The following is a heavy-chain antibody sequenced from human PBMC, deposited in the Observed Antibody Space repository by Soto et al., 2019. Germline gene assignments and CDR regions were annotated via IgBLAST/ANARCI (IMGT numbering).Heavy chain of an antibody. CDR3: AREAGDYGDPDYYYYMDV. V-gene: IGHV3-7*01. Sequence: EVQLVESGGGLVQPGGSLRLSCAASGFTFSSYWMSWVRQAPGKGLEWVANIKQDGSEKYYVDSVKGRFTISRDNAKNSLYLQMDSLRAEDTAVYYCAREAGDYGDPDYYYYMDVWGKGTTVTGSS. CDR2: IKQDGSEK. CDR1: GFTFSSYW. J-gene: IGHJ6*03. D-gene: IGHD4-17*01.